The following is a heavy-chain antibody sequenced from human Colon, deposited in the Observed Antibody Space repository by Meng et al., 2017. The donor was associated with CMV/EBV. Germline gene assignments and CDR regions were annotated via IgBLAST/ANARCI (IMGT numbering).Heavy chain of an antibody. Sequence: ASVKVSCKASGYTFNGFYVHWVRQAPGQGLEWMGWINPLDGDTNYAPKFQGKVTMTRDTSISTAYMDLSRLTSDDTAVYYCVRGTVEANGGYFDSWGQGTLVTVSS. J-gene: IGHJ4*01. CDR2: INPLDGDT. CDR1: GYTFNGFY. CDR3: VRGTVEANGGYFDS. D-gene: IGHD1-26*01. V-gene: IGHV1-2*02.